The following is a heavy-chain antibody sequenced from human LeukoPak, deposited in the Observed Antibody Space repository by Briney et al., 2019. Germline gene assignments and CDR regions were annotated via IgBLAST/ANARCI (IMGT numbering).Heavy chain of an antibody. CDR1: GFSFSSYA. Sequence: GGSLRLSCAASGFSFSSYAMHWVRQAPGKGLEWVAVISYDGSNKYYADSVKGRFTISRDNAKNSLYLQMNSLRAEDTAVYYCARDADSSSWSMYYYYGMDVWGQGTTVTVSS. CDR3: ARDADSSSWSMYYYYGMDV. V-gene: IGHV3-30-3*01. J-gene: IGHJ6*02. CDR2: ISYDGSNK. D-gene: IGHD6-13*01.